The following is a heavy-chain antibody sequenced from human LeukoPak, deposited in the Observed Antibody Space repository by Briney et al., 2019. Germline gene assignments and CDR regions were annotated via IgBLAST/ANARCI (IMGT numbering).Heavy chain of an antibody. V-gene: IGHV3-23*01. Sequence: GGSLRLSCAASGFTLRNYGMSWVRQAPGEGLEGVSVVSDSGSSAYYTDSVKGRFTISRDNSKNTLYLQMNSLRAEDTAVYYCAPDLRGAAWSLDYWGQGTLVTVSS. CDR2: VSDSGSSA. CDR3: APDLRGAAWSLDY. J-gene: IGHJ4*02. CDR1: GFTLRNYG. D-gene: IGHD2-15*01.